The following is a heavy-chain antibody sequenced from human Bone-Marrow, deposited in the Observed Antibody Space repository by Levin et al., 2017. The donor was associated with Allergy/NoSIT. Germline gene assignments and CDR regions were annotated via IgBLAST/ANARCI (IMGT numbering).Heavy chain of an antibody. Sequence: GGSLRLSCAASGFIFSDHCMDWVRQAPGKGLEWVGRTRDKAHRYTTEYAASVEGRFTISRDDSDNTLYLQMDSLKPEDTAVYYCAKTEGDSSGWFGDFFYYMDVWGKGTTVTVSS. V-gene: IGHV3-72*01. CDR3: AKTEGDSSGWFGDFFYYMDV. CDR1: GFIFSDHC. D-gene: IGHD6-19*01. J-gene: IGHJ6*03. CDR2: TRDKAHRYTT.